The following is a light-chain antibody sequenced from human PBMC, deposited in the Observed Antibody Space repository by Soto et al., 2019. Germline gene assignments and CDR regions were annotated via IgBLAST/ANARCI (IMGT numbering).Light chain of an antibody. CDR1: QSLLHSNGYNY. CDR3: QQYENLPT. CDR2: LGS. V-gene: IGKV2-28*01. Sequence: DIVITQSPLSLPVTPGEPASISCRSSQSLLHSNGYNYLDWYLQKPGQSPQLLIYLGSNRASGVPDRFSGSGSGTDFTFTISRLQPEDIATYYCQQYENLPTFGQGTRLEIK. J-gene: IGKJ5*01.